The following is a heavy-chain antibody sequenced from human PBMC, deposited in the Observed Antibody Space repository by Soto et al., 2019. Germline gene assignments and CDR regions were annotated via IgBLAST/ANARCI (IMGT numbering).Heavy chain of an antibody. J-gene: IGHJ3*02. CDR3: ARGQGSGYPGDGAFDI. Sequence: EVQLVESGGGLVKPGGSLRLSCAASGFTFSSYSMNWVRQAPGKGLEWVSSISSRSSYTYYGDSVKGPFTISRDNAKNSLYLQMNSLRAEDTAVYYCARGQGSGYPGDGAFDIWGQGTMVIVSS. D-gene: IGHD5-12*01. CDR1: GFTFSSYS. CDR2: ISSRSSYT. V-gene: IGHV3-21*01.